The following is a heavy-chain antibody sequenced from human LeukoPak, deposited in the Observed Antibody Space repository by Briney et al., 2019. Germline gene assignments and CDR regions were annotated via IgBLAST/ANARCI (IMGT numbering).Heavy chain of an antibody. CDR1: GVTFSSYS. V-gene: IGHV3-21*01. CDR3: ARDPSTVTSLFDY. CDR2: ISSSSSYI. Sequence: GGSLRLSCAASGVTFSSYSMNWVRQAPGKGLEWVSSISSSSSYIYYADSVKGRFTISRDNAKNSLYLQMNSLRAEDTAVYYCARDPSTVTSLFDYWGQGTLVTVSS. J-gene: IGHJ4*02. D-gene: IGHD4-11*01.